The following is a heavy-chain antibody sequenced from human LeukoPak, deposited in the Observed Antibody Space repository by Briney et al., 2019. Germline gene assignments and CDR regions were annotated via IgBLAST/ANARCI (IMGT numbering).Heavy chain of an antibody. Sequence: GGSLRLSCAASGFTFSSYAMSWVRQAPGKGLEWVSAISGSGGSTYYADSVKGRFTITRDNAKNSLYLQMNSLRAEDTAVYYCAELGITMIGGVWGKGTTVTISS. D-gene: IGHD3-10*02. J-gene: IGHJ6*04. CDR3: AELGITMIGGV. CDR1: GFTFSSYA. V-gene: IGHV3-23*01. CDR2: ISGSGGST.